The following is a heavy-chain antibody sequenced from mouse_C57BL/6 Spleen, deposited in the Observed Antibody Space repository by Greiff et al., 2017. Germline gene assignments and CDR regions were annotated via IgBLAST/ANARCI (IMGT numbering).Heavy chain of an antibody. CDR3: ARSLRDMDY. V-gene: IGHV1-54*01. J-gene: IGHJ4*01. CDR2: INPGSGGT. Sequence: QVQLQQSGAELVRPGTSVKVSCKASGYAFTNYLIEWVKQRPGQGLEWIGVINPGSGGTNYNEKFKGKATLTADKSSSTAYMQLSSLTSEDSAVYFCARSLRDMDYWGQGTTVTVSS. CDR1: GYAFTNYL.